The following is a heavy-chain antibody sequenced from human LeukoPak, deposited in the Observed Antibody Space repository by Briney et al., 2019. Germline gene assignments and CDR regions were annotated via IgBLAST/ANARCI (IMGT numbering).Heavy chain of an antibody. CDR2: IFYSGST. J-gene: IGHJ4*02. CDR1: GDSISSYY. Sequence: SETLSPTCTVSGDSISSYYWSWIRQPPGRGLEWIGYIFYSGSTNYNPSLKSRVTISVDTSKSQFSLKLSSVTAADTAVYYCARGIGLRYFDWTFDYWGQGTLVTVSS. CDR3: ARGIGLRYFDWTFDY. V-gene: IGHV4-59*01. D-gene: IGHD3-9*01.